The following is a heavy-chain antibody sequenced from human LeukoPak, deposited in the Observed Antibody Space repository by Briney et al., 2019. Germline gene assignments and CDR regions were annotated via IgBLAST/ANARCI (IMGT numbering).Heavy chain of an antibody. CDR2: ISFSSRYT. CDR1: GFTFSNYV. V-gene: IGHV3-11*06. CDR3: ARESGQIQWELDAFDI. D-gene: IGHD1-26*01. Sequence: PGGSLRLSCAAYGFTFSNYVMTWVRQAPGKGLEWIAYISFSSRYTNYADSVKDRFTISRDNAKNSLYLQMNSLRAEDTAVYYCARESGQIQWELDAFDIWGQGTVVSVSS. J-gene: IGHJ3*02.